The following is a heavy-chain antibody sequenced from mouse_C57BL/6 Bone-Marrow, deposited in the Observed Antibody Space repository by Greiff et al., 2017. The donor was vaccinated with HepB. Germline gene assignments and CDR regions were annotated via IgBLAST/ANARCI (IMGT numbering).Heavy chain of an antibody. CDR3: ARKDYYGSSYVGYFDV. V-gene: IGHV1-85*01. D-gene: IGHD1-1*01. CDR2: IYPRDGST. Sequence: VQLQQSGPELLKPGASVKLSCKASGYTFTSYDINWVKQRPGQGLEWIGWIYPRDGSTKYNEKFKGKATLTVDTSSSTAYMELHSLTSEDSAVYFCARKDYYGSSYVGYFDVWGTGTTVTVSS. J-gene: IGHJ1*03. CDR1: GYTFTSYD.